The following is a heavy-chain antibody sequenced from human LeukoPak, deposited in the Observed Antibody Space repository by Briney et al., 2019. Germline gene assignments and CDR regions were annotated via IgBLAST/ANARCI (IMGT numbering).Heavy chain of an antibody. V-gene: IGHV3-21*01. CDR3: ARSSIAYYYMDV. J-gene: IGHJ6*03. CDR2: ISSSSSYI. Sequence: GGSLRLSCAASGFTFSSYSMNWVRQAPGKGLEWVSSISSSSSYIYYADSVKGRFTISRDNAKNSLYLQMSSLRAEDTAVHYCARSSIAYYYMDVWGKGTTVTISS. CDR1: GFTFSSYS. D-gene: IGHD3-16*02.